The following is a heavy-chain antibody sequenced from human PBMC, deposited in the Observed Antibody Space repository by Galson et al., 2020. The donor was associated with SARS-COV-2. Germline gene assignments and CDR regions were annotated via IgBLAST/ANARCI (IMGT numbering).Heavy chain of an antibody. D-gene: IGHD6-13*01. CDR1: GFTFSSYG. V-gene: IGHV3-33*01. J-gene: IGHJ4*02. CDR2: IWYDGSNK. CDR3: ARDVPLSIAAAGNGADY. Sequence: GGSLRLSCAASGFTFSSYGMHWVRQAPGKGLEWVAVIWYDGSNKYYADSVKGRFTISRDNSKNTLYLQMNSLRAEDTAVYYCARDVPLSIAAAGNGADYWGQGTLVTVSS.